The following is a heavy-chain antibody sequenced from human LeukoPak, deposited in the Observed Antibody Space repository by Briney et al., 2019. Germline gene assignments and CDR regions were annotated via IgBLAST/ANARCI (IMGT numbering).Heavy chain of an antibody. D-gene: IGHD3-22*01. Sequence: GESLKISCKGSGYSFTSYWTGWVRQMPGKGLEWMGIIYPGDSDTRYSPSFQGQVTISADKSISTAYLQWSSLKASDTVMYYCARGIASSGHRVDAFDIWGQGTMVTVSS. J-gene: IGHJ3*02. CDR2: IYPGDSDT. CDR3: ARGIASSGHRVDAFDI. CDR1: GYSFTSYW. V-gene: IGHV5-51*01.